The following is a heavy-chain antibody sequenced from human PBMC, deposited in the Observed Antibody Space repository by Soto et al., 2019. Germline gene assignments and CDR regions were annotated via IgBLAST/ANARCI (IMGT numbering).Heavy chain of an antibody. CDR3: ARTSETYYKGWLDP. V-gene: IGHV4-39*01. D-gene: IGHD3-10*01. CDR1: GASISNTNCF. J-gene: IGHJ5*02. Sequence: SETLSLTCTVSGASISNTNCFWGWIRQPPGKGLEWIGSVDYSGSTYYTPSLKSRVSMSVDTAKNQLSLDLSSVTAADTAVYYCARTSETYYKGWLDPWGQGTLVTVSS. CDR2: VDYSGST.